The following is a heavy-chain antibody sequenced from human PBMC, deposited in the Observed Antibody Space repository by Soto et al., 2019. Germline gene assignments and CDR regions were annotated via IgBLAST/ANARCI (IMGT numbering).Heavy chain of an antibody. V-gene: IGHV3-48*02. CDR2: ISSSSSTI. J-gene: IGHJ4*02. D-gene: IGHD3-22*01. CDR3: AKDSYYHDTSGYYTFDS. CDR1: GFTFSSYS. Sequence: GGSLRLSCAASGFTFSSYSMNWVRQAPGKGLEWVSYISSSSSTIYYADSVKGRFTISRDNAKNSLYLQMNSLRDEDAAVYYCAKDSYYHDTSGYYTFDSWGQGTLVTVSS.